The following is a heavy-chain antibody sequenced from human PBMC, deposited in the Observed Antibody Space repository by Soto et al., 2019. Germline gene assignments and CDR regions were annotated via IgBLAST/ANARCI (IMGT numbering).Heavy chain of an antibody. D-gene: IGHD4-4*01. Sequence: QVQLQESGPGLVKPSETLSLTCTVSGGSISSYYWSWIRQPPGKGLEGIGYIYYSGSTNYNPALKSRVTISVDTSKNQFSLKLSSVTAADTAVYYCARTVTTSYYFDYWGQGTLVTVSS. J-gene: IGHJ4*02. V-gene: IGHV4-59*01. CDR1: GGSISSYY. CDR3: ARTVTTSYYFDY. CDR2: IYYSGST.